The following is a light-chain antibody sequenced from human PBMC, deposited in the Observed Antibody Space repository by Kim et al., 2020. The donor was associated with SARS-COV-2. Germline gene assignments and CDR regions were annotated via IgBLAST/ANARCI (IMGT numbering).Light chain of an antibody. CDR2: EDK. Sequence: NFMLTQPHSVSESPGKTVTISCTRSSGSIASNYVQWYQQRPSSAPTPLIYEDKQRPSGVPDRFSGSIDSSSNSAYLSISGLRTEDEAAYYCQSYYTNNVVFGGGTQLTVL. CDR3: QSYYTNNVV. CDR1: SGSIASNY. V-gene: IGLV6-57*03. J-gene: IGLJ7*01.